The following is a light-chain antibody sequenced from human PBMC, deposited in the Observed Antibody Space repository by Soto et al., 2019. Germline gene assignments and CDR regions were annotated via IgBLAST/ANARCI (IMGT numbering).Light chain of an antibody. CDR3: SSETNINTRACV. CDR2: EVT. V-gene: IGLV2-14*01. Sequence: QSVLTQPASVSGSPGQSITISCTGTSGDIGSYNRVSWYQQHPGKAPKLIIYEVTDRPSGVSNRFSGSKSGNTASLNISGIQPEDEAEYYCSSETNINTRACVFAKGTKVTVL. CDR1: SGDIGSYNR. J-gene: IGLJ1*01.